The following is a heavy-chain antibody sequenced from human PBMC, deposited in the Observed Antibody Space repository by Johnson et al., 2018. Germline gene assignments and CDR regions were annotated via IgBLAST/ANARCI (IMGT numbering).Heavy chain of an antibody. CDR1: GFTFSNYW. CDR3: ARVVSPSRGWIPFDI. CDR2: INDDGRDT. V-gene: IGHV3-74*02. Sequence: VQLVQSGGGVVQPGRSLRLSCAAPGFTFSNYWMHWVRQAPGTGLMWVSRINDDGRDTSYADSVKGRFTISRDNAKNPVYLQMNSLRVEDTAVYHCARVVSPSRGWIPFDIWGQGTVVTVSS. D-gene: IGHD5-18*01. J-gene: IGHJ3*02.